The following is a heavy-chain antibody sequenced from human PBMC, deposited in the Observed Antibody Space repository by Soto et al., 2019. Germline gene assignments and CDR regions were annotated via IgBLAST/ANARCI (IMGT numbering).Heavy chain of an antibody. Sequence: PSETLSLTCTVSGGSISSGGYYWSWIRQHPGKGLEWIGYIYYSGSTYYNPSLKSRVTISVDTSKNQFSLKLSSVTAADTAVYYCAREGYCSGGSCYSPIYYFDYWGQGTLVTVSS. CDR1: GGSISSGGYY. CDR2: IYYSGST. D-gene: IGHD2-15*01. V-gene: IGHV4-31*03. CDR3: AREGYCSGGSCYSPIYYFDY. J-gene: IGHJ4*02.